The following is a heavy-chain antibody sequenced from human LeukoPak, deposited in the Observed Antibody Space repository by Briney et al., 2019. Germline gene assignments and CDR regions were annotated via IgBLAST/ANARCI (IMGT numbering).Heavy chain of an antibody. Sequence: ASVKVSCKASGGTFSSYAISWVRQAPGQGLEWMGGIIPIFGTANYAQKFQGRVTITADKSTSTAYMELSSLRSEDTAVYYCARLGYCSSTSCYFMDVWGKGTTVTISS. CDR3: ARLGYCSSTSCYFMDV. D-gene: IGHD2-2*01. J-gene: IGHJ6*03. V-gene: IGHV1-69*06. CDR1: GGTFSSYA. CDR2: IIPIFGTA.